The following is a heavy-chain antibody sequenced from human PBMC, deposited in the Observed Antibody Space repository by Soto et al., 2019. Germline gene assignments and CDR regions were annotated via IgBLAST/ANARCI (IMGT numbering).Heavy chain of an antibody. D-gene: IGHD2-15*01. CDR3: ARHCSGGSCYSDY. Sequence: GEALKISCNGSGYGFTSYCIGWVRPMPGKGLEWMGIIYPGDSDTRYSPSFQGQVTISADKSISTAYLQWSSLKASDTAMYYCARHCSGGSCYSDYWGQGTLVTVSA. V-gene: IGHV5-51*01. CDR2: IYPGDSDT. CDR1: GYGFTSYC. J-gene: IGHJ4*02.